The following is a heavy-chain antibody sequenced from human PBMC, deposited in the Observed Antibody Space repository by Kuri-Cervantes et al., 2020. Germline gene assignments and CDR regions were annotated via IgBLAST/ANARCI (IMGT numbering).Heavy chain of an antibody. CDR3: AIYGDYGDY. CDR1: GYSFSSYW. V-gene: IGHV5-51*01. Sequence: GGSLRLSCKGSGYSFSSYWIAWVRQMPGKGLEWMGVIYPGDSDIRYSPSFQGQVTFSADKSISTAYLQWSSLKASDTAMYYCAIYGDYGDYWGQGTLVTVSS. J-gene: IGHJ4*02. CDR2: IYPGDSDI. D-gene: IGHD4-17*01.